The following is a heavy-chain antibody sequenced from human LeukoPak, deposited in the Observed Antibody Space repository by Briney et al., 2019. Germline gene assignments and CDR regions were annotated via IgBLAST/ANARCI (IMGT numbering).Heavy chain of an antibody. D-gene: IGHD2-15*01. CDR3: ARAGYCSGGSCMGGYMDV. V-gene: IGHV3-30*04. J-gene: IGHJ6*03. Sequence: GGSLRLSCVASGFTFSSYAMHWVRQAPGKGLEWVAVISYDGSNKYYADSVKGRFTISRDNSKNTLYLQMNSLRAEDTAVYYCARAGYCSGGSCMGGYMDVWGKGTTVTVSS. CDR1: GFTFSSYA. CDR2: ISYDGSNK.